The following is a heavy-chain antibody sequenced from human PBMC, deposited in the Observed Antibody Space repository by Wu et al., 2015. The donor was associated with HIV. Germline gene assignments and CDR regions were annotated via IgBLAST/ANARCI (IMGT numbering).Heavy chain of an antibody. CDR2: INPNNSDT. V-gene: IGHV1-2*02. CDR1: GFIFNGHY. Sequence: QERLVQSGAEVKKPGASVKVSCKVSGFIFNGHYIHWVRQAPGQGLEWMGWINPNNSDTRSSQKFQGRVSLTRDTSVSTVYMELSRLTYDDTAMVYCVNFWNATGDNFDFWGQGTLVTVSS. J-gene: IGHJ4*02. D-gene: IGHD3-3*01. CDR3: VNFWNATGDNFDF.